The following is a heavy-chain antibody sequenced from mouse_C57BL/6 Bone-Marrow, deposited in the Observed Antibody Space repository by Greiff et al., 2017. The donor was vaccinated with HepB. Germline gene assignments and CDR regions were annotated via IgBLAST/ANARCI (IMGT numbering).Heavy chain of an antibody. V-gene: IGHV1-55*01. CDR2: IYPGSGST. Sequence: QVQLQQPGAELVKPGASVEMSCKASGYTFTSYWITWVKQRPGQGLEWIGDIYPGSGSTNYNEKFKSKATLTVDTSSSTAYMQLSSLTSEDSAVYYCARIGGSCAMDYWGQGTSVTVSS. CDR1: GYTFTSYW. D-gene: IGHD1-1*02. CDR3: ARIGGSCAMDY. J-gene: IGHJ4*01.